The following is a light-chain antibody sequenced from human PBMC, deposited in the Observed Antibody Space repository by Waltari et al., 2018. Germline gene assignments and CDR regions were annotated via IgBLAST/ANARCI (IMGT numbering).Light chain of an antibody. V-gene: IGLV1-40*01. CDR3: QFFDNMLSGGVV. CDR1: TPNIGAGHD. Sequence: QSVLTQPPSVSGTPVQRVTISCSGSTPNIGAGHDVHWYQHLPGTAPKLLIYGNNNRPSGLPDRFTGSKSGTAASLAVTGLQADEEADYFCQFFDNMLSGGVVYCGGTKLAVL. CDR2: GNN. J-gene: IGLJ2*01.